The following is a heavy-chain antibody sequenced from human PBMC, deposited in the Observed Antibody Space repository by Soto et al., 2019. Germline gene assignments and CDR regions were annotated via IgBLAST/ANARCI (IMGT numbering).Heavy chain of an antibody. V-gene: IGHV3-48*02. D-gene: IGHD3-9*01. CDR1: GFTFSSYS. CDR3: ASGGLSDYYDILTGYYHFDY. CDR2: ISSSSSTI. Sequence: GGSLRLSCAASGFTFSSYSMNWVRQAPGKGLEWVSYISSSSSTIYYADSVKGRFTISRDNAKNSLYLQMNSLRDEDTAVYYCASGGLSDYYDILTGYYHFDYWGQGTLVTVSS. J-gene: IGHJ4*02.